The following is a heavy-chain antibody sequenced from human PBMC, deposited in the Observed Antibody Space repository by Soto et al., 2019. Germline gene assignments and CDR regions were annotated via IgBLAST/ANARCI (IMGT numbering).Heavy chain of an antibody. CDR3: ARHRSIVVVTAALGGMDV. D-gene: IGHD2-21*02. CDR2: IFYCGST. V-gene: IGHV4-59*08. CDR1: GGSISSYY. J-gene: IGHJ6*02. Sequence: SETLSLTCTVSGGSISSYYWSWIRQPPGKGLYWFVYIFYCGSTNYNPSLKSRVTVSVDPSKNHFSLRLSSVSAADTAVYYFARHRSIVVVTAALGGMDVWGQGTTVTVSS.